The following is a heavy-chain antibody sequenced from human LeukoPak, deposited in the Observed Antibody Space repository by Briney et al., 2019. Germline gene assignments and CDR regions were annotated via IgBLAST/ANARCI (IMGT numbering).Heavy chain of an antibody. CDR1: GYTFTSYG. CDR3: ARWENKERVSPNYYYVMAV. V-gene: IGHV1-18*01. D-gene: IGHD1-26*01. J-gene: IGHJ6*02. Sequence: ASVKVSCKASGYTFTSYGISWVRQAPGQGLEWMGWISAYNGNTNYAPKLQGRVTMTTDTSTSTAYMELRSLRSDDTAVYYCARWENKERVSPNYYYVMAVWGQGPRSPSP. CDR2: ISAYNGNT.